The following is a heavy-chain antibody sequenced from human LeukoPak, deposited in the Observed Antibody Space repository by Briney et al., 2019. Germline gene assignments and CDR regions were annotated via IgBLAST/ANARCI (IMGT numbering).Heavy chain of an antibody. J-gene: IGHJ6*02. D-gene: IGHD3-22*01. V-gene: IGHV3-21*01. Sequence: GGSLRLSCAASGFTFSSYSMNWVRQAPGKGLEWVSSISSSSSYIYYADSVKGRFTISRDNAKNSLYLQMNSLRAEDTAVYYCARDYPDSSGSYGMDVWGQGTTVTVSS. CDR2: ISSSSSYI. CDR1: GFTFSSYS. CDR3: ARDYPDSSGSYGMDV.